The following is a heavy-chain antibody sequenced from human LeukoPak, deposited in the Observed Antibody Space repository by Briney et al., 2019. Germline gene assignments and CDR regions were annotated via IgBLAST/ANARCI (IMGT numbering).Heavy chain of an antibody. Sequence: GGSLRLSCAASGFSVNSNYMSWVRQAPGKGLEWVLVIYSGGSTYYADSVKGRFTISRHISKNTLYLQMNSLRAEDTAVYYCARAGPYDAFDIWGQGTMVTVSS. D-gene: IGHD1-14*01. J-gene: IGHJ3*02. CDR2: IYSGGST. CDR3: ARAGPYDAFDI. CDR1: GFSVNSNY. V-gene: IGHV3-53*04.